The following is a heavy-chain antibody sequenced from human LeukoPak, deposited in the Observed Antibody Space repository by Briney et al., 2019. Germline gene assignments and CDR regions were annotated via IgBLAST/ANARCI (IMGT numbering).Heavy chain of an antibody. Sequence: GGSLRLSCAASGFTFSSYSMNWVRQAPGKGLEWVSSISSSSSYIYYADSVKGRFTISRDNAKNSLYLQMNSLRAEDTAVYYCARDRSYYDILTGYLDVAFDIWGQGTMVTVSS. V-gene: IGHV3-21*01. J-gene: IGHJ3*02. CDR1: GFTFSSYS. CDR2: ISSSSSYI. D-gene: IGHD3-9*01. CDR3: ARDRSYYDILTGYLDVAFDI.